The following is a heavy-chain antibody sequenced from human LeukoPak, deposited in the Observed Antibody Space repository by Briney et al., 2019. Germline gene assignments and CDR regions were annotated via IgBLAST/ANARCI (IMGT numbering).Heavy chain of an antibody. CDR2: IYYSGST. V-gene: IGHV4-59*01. D-gene: IGHD2-15*01. CDR1: GGSISSYY. J-gene: IGHJ5*02. Sequence: KPSETLSLTCTASGGSISSYYWSWIRQPPGKGLEWIGYIYYSGSTNYNPSLKSRVTISVDTSKNQFSLKLSSVTAADTAVYYCAALPFSSNWFDPWGQGTLVTVSS. CDR3: AALPFSSNWFDP.